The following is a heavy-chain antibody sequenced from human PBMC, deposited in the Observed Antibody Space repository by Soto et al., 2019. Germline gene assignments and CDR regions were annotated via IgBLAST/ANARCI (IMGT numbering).Heavy chain of an antibody. D-gene: IGHD2-15*01. J-gene: IGHJ5*02. Sequence: QLQLQESGPGLVKPSETLSLTCTVSGGSISSSSYYWGWIRQPPGKGLEWIGSIYYSGSTYYNPSHKSRVTISVDTSKNQFSLKLSSVTAADTAVYSCARLDDCSGGSCYSNWFDPWGQGTLVTVSS. CDR3: ARLDDCSGGSCYSNWFDP. V-gene: IGHV4-39*01. CDR1: GGSISSSSYY. CDR2: IYYSGST.